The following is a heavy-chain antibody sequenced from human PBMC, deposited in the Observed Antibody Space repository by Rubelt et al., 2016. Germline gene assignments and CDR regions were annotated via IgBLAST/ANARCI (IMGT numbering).Heavy chain of an antibody. CDR3: ASNEVTDAFDI. D-gene: IGHD5-18*01. Sequence: GGSTSYAQKFQGRVTMTRDTSTSTVYMELSSLRSEDTAVYYCASNEVTDAFDIWGQGTMVTVSS. CDR2: GGST. V-gene: IGHV1-46*01. J-gene: IGHJ3*02.